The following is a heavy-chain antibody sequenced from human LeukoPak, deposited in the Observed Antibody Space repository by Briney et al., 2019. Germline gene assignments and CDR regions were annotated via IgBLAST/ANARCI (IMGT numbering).Heavy chain of an antibody. CDR1: GGSFSGYY. CDR3: ARASNTAMVTY. J-gene: IGHJ4*02. D-gene: IGHD5-18*01. CDR2: INHSGST. V-gene: IGHV4-34*01. Sequence: NPSETLFLTCAVYGGSFSGYYWSWIRQPPGKGLEWIGEINHSGSTNYSPSLKSRVTISVDTSKNHFSLKLSSVTAAAAAVYYCARASNTAMVTYWGQGTLVTVSS.